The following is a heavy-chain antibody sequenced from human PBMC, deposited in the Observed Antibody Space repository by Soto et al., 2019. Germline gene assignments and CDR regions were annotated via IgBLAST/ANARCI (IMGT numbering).Heavy chain of an antibody. D-gene: IGHD6-19*01. Sequence: SVKVSCKASGGTFSSYAISWVRQAPGQGLEWMGGIIPIFGTANYAQKFQGRVTITADESTSTAYMELSSLRSGDTAVYYCASQAVAGTQFDYWGQGTLVTVSS. CDR2: IIPIFGTA. CDR3: ASQAVAGTQFDY. V-gene: IGHV1-69*13. CDR1: GGTFSSYA. J-gene: IGHJ4*02.